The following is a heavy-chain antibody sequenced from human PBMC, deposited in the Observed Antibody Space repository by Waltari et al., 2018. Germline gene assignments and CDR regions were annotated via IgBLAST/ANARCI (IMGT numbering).Heavy chain of an antibody. Sequence: QVKLVQSGAEVTKPGASVKVSCKPPGYTLPDYLKPWVRQAPGQGLEWMGWINPKSGGTYYAQTFHGWVTMTRDTSTSTVYMELSSLKSDDTAMYYCARRSCTGECYAPYVYWGQGSLVTVSS. J-gene: IGHJ4*02. CDR3: ARRSCTGECYAPYVY. CDR1: GYTLPDYL. D-gene: IGHD2-8*02. CDR2: INPKSGGT. V-gene: IGHV1-2*04.